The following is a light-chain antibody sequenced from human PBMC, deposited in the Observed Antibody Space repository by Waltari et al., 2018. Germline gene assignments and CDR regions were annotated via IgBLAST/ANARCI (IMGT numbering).Light chain of an antibody. CDR1: SDINVGTYK. Sequence: QAVLTQPASLSASPGASASLTCTFRSDINVGTYKIYWYQPRPGSPPQFLLKCRPDSENQRGSGVPSRFSGSKDPSANAAILFISGLQSEDEAYYYCMILYSNSVVFGGGTKLTVL. V-gene: IGLV5-45*01. CDR3: MILYSNSVV. J-gene: IGLJ3*02. CDR2: CRPDSEN.